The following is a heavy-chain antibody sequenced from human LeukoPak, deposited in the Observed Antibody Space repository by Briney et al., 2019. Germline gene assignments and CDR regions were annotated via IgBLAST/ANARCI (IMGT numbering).Heavy chain of an antibody. Sequence: SETLSLTCTVSGGSISSGDYYWSWIRQPPGTGLEWIGYIFSSASTYYNPSLKSRVTISVDTSKNQFSLKLTSVTAADTAVYYCARGYSPYPFDYWGQGTLATVSS. CDR2: IFSSAST. V-gene: IGHV4-30-4*08. CDR1: GGSISSGDYY. D-gene: IGHD2-15*01. J-gene: IGHJ4*02. CDR3: ARGYSPYPFDY.